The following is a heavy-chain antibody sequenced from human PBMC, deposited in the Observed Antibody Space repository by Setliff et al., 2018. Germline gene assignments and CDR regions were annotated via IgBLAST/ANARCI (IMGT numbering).Heavy chain of an antibody. J-gene: IGHJ4*02. CDR2: INHTGST. CDR1: GGSFSGYY. CDR3: ARHEFVGGYYGSVTYRHFDY. D-gene: IGHD3-10*01. V-gene: IGHV4-34*01. Sequence: KTSETLSLTCAVYGGSFSGYYWSWIRQPPGKGLEWIGEINHTGSTNYSPSLKSRVTISVDTSKNQFSLQVTSVTATDTAVYYCARHEFVGGYYGSVTYRHFDYWGQGILVTVSS.